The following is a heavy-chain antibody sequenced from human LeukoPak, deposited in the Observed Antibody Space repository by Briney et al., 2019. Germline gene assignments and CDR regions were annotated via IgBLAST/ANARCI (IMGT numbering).Heavy chain of an antibody. D-gene: IGHD3-22*01. CDR1: GYTFTDYY. J-gene: IGHJ4*02. Sequence: ASVKVSCKASGYTFTDYYIHWVRQAPGQGLEWMGTINPSVGSTSYAQKFQGRVTMTRDTSTSTVYMELSSLRSEDTAAYYCARDHYDSSGYYHRKFDYWGQGTLVTVSS. CDR3: ARDHYDSSGYYHRKFDY. CDR2: INPSVGST. V-gene: IGHV1-46*01.